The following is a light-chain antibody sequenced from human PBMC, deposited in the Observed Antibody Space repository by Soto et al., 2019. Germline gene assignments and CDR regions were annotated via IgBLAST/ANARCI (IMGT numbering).Light chain of an antibody. CDR2: DVS. CDR1: SSDIGDSNY. CDR3: SSFRSSSTSFV. J-gene: IGLJ1*01. Sequence: QSALTQPASVSGSPGQSITISCTGTSSDIGDSNYVSWYQQHPGKASKLVIYDVSNRPSGVSNRVSGSKSTNTASLTISGHQAEEEADYYCSSFRSSSTSFVFGTGTKLTVL. V-gene: IGLV2-14*03.